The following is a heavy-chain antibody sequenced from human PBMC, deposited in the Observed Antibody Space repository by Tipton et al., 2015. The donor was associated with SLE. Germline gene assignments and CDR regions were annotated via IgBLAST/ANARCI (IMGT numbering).Heavy chain of an antibody. J-gene: IGHJ4*02. Sequence: LSLTCAGSGFNVSTNYMTWVRQAPGKGLGWVSVIYSRGSTYYSDSVKGRFTISRDSSKNSLYLQMNSLRPEDTAVYYCATAAAPWGQGTLVTVSS. CDR1: GFNVSTNY. V-gene: IGHV3-53*05. CDR3: ATAAAP. CDR2: IYSRGST.